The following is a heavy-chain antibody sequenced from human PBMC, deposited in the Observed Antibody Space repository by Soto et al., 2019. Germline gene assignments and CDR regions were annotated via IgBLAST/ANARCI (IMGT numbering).Heavy chain of an antibody. D-gene: IGHD3-10*01. J-gene: IGHJ4*02. CDR2: IKQDGSEK. Sequence: EVQLVESGGGLVQPGGSLRLSCAASGFTFTTYWMSWVRQAPGKGLEWVANIKQDGSEKYYMDSVKGRFTISRDNAKNSQYLQMNSLRVEDTAVYHCARAGIQWFGESYFDYSGQGTLVTVSS. V-gene: IGHV3-7*04. CDR1: GFTFTTYW. CDR3: ARAGIQWFGESYFDY.